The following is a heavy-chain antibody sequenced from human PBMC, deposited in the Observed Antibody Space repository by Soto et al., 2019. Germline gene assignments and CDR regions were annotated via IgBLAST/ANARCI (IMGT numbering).Heavy chain of an antibody. D-gene: IGHD3-9*01. Sequence: GGSLRLSCEASGFTVSSYGMTWVRQAPGKGLEWVSTIRGSDGSTYYADSVKGRFTISRDNSKNTLYLQMNSLRAEDTAVYYCAKDVNYDMLAGYYYCWGQGTLVTVSS. CDR3: AKDVNYDMLAGYYYC. J-gene: IGHJ4*02. CDR2: IRGSDGST. V-gene: IGHV3-23*01. CDR1: GFTVSSYG.